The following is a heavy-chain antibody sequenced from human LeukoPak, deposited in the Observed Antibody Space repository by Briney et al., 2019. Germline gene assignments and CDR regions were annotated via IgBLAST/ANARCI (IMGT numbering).Heavy chain of an antibody. CDR1: GFTFSGSA. J-gene: IGHJ4*02. Sequence: GGSVRLSCAASGFTFSGSAMHWVRQASGKGLEWVGRIRSKANSYATAYAASVKGRFTISRDDSKNTAYLQMNSLKTEDTAVYYCTRGSGYYGYWGQGTLVTVSS. CDR2: IRSKANSYAT. V-gene: IGHV3-73*01. CDR3: TRGSGYYGY. D-gene: IGHD3-3*01.